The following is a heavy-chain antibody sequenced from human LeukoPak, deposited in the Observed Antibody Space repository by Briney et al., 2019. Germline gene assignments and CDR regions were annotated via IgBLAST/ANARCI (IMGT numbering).Heavy chain of an antibody. CDR3: ARDNSLLWFGELSGYFDY. V-gene: IGHV1-69*04. D-gene: IGHD3-10*01. CDR1: GGTFSSYA. CDR2: IIPIPGIA. J-gene: IGHJ4*02. Sequence: ASVKVSCKASGGTFSSYAISWVRQAPGQGLEWMGKIIPIPGIANYAQKFQGRVTITADKSTSTAYMELSSLRSEDTAVYYCARDNSLLWFGELSGYFDYWGQGTLVTVSS.